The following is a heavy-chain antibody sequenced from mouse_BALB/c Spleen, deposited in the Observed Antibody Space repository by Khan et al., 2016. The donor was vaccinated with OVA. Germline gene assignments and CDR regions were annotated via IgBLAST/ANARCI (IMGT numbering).Heavy chain of an antibody. CDR2: INPSSGGT. Sequence: VQLQESGAELVKSGASVRLSCKASGYTFTSYYLYWVKQRPGQGLEWIGDINPSSGGTNFNEKFKSKATLTVDKSSSTAYIQLNSLTSEDSAVYYCSRSGYGSFAYWGQGTLVTVSA. V-gene: IGHV1S81*02. CDR1: GYTFTSYY. J-gene: IGHJ3*01. CDR3: SRSGYGSFAY. D-gene: IGHD2-2*01.